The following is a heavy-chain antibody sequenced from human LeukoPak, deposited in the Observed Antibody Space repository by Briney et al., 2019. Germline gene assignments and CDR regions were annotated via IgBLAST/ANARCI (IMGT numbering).Heavy chain of an antibody. CDR1: GYSFTTYW. V-gene: IGHV5-51*01. D-gene: IGHD3-10*01. Sequence: GESLKISCKGSGYSFTTYWIGWVRQMPGRSLEWMGIIYPGDSDTRYSPSFQGQVTISADKSISTAYLQWSRLKASDTAIYYCAKHSRTGSSFDPFEYWGQGTLVTVSS. CDR3: AKHSRTGSSFDPFEY. J-gene: IGHJ4*02. CDR2: IYPGDSDT.